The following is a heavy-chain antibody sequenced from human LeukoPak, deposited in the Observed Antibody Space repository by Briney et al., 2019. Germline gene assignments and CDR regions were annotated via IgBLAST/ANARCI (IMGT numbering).Heavy chain of an antibody. CDR2: ISGNGGST. CDR1: GFTFSSYA. Sequence: GGSLRLSCAASGFTFSSYAMSWVRQAPGKGLEWVSAISGNGGSTYYADSVKGRFTISRDNSKNTLYLQMNSLRAEDTAVYYCARAAAAPISSFDYWGQGTLVTVSS. D-gene: IGHD6-13*01. V-gene: IGHV3-23*01. J-gene: IGHJ4*02. CDR3: ARAAAAPISSFDY.